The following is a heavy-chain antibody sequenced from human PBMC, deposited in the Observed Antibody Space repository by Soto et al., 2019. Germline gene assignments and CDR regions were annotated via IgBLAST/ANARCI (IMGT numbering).Heavy chain of an antibody. CDR2: INHSGST. Sequence: SETLSLTCAVYGGSFSWYYWSWIRQAPGKGLEWIGEINHSGSTNYNPSLKSRVTISVDTSKNQFSLKLSSVTAADTAVYYCARGKRITMVRGVTSYGMDVWGQGTTVTVSS. V-gene: IGHV4-34*01. D-gene: IGHD3-10*01. J-gene: IGHJ6*02. CDR3: ARGKRITMVRGVTSYGMDV. CDR1: GGSFSWYY.